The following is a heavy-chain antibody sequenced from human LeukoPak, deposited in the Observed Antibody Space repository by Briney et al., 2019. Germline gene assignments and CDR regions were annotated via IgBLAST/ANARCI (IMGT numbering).Heavy chain of an antibody. V-gene: IGHV3-48*04. CDR3: TKWLLREGHCDY. J-gene: IGHJ4*02. D-gene: IGHD6-19*01. CDR2: INDKNTI. CDR1: GFTFSTYS. Sequence: GGSLRLSCAASGFTFSTYSFNWVRQAPGKGLEWVAFINDKNTIYYADSVNGRFTISRDNAKNSLSLQMNSLRAEDTAVYYCTKWLLREGHCDYWGQGTLVTVSS.